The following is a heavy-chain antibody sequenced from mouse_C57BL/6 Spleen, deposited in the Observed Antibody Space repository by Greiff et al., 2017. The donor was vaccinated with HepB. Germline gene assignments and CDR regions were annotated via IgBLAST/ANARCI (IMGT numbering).Heavy chain of an antibody. V-gene: IGHV1-69*01. D-gene: IGHD3-1*01. J-gene: IGHJ3*01. CDR3: ARSGPEGFAY. CDR2: IDPSDSYT. CDR1: GYTFTSYW. Sequence: QVQLQQPGAELVMPGASVKLSCKASGYTFTSYWMHWVKQRPGQGLEWIGEIDPSDSYTNYNQKFKGKSTLTVDKSSSTAYMQLSNLTSEDSAVYYCARSGPEGFAYWGQGTLVTVSA.